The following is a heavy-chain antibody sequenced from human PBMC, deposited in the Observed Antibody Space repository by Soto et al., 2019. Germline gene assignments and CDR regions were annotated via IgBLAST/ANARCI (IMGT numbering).Heavy chain of an antibody. V-gene: IGHV3-30-3*01. CDR1: GFTFSSYA. Sequence: GGSLRLSCAASGFTFSSYAMHWVRQAPGKGLEWVAVISYDGSNKYYADSVKGRFTISRDNSKNTLYLQMSSLRAEDTAVYYCARTYYDILTGSHTDYSMDVWGQGTTVTVSS. D-gene: IGHD3-9*01. J-gene: IGHJ6*02. CDR2: ISYDGSNK. CDR3: ARTYYDILTGSHTDYSMDV.